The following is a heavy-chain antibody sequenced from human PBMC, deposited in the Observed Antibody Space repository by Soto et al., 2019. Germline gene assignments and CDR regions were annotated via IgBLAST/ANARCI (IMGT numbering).Heavy chain of an antibody. J-gene: IGHJ4*02. CDR2: IIPIFGTA. CDR3: ARGWANCSGGSCYSSIGY. CDR1: GGTFSSYA. D-gene: IGHD2-15*01. V-gene: IGHV1-69*06. Sequence: QVQLVQSGAEVKKPGSSVKVSCKASGGTFSSYAISWVRQAPGQGLEWMGGIIPIFGTANYAQKFQGRVTITADKSTSTAYMELSSLRSEDTAVYYCARGWANCSGGSCYSSIGYWGQGTLVTVSS.